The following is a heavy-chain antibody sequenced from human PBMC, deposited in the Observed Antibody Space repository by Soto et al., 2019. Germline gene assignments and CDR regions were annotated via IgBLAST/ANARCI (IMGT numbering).Heavy chain of an antibody. D-gene: IGHD6-19*01. J-gene: IGHJ3*02. CDR1: GGSIISGDYY. CDR3: ARGIKNSSGWSGAFDI. CDR2: IYYSGST. Sequence: SETLSLTCTVSGGSIISGDYYWIWIRQPPGKGLEWIGYIYYSGSTCYNPSLKSRVTISVDTSKNQFSLKLSSVTAADTAVYYCARGIKNSSGWSGAFDIWGQGTMVTVSS. V-gene: IGHV4-30-4*01.